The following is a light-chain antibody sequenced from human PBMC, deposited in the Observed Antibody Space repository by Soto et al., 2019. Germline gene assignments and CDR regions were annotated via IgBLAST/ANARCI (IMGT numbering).Light chain of an antibody. V-gene: IGKV3-20*01. Sequence: EIVLTQSPGTLSLSPGERATLSRRGSQTVSSNYLAWYQQSPGQAPRLLIYGASSRATGIPDRFSGGGSGTDFTLTISRLEPEDFAVYYCQQYGSSPWTFGQGTKVEIK. CDR2: GAS. J-gene: IGKJ1*01. CDR1: QTVSSNY. CDR3: QQYGSSPWT.